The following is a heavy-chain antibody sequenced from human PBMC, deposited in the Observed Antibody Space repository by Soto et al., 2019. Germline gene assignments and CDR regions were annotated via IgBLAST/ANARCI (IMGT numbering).Heavy chain of an antibody. CDR1: GFTFSTYV. Sequence: EMQLLESGGGLVQPGGSLRLSCAASGFTFSTYVMSWIRQAPGKGLEWVSSITGNSDEIFYAYSVRGRFTISRDNSNSRVYMQMNSLRAEDTALYYCVKRRANWGAFDVWGQGTVVTVSS. CDR2: ITGNSDEI. D-gene: IGHD7-27*01. V-gene: IGHV3-23*01. J-gene: IGHJ3*01. CDR3: VKRRANWGAFDV.